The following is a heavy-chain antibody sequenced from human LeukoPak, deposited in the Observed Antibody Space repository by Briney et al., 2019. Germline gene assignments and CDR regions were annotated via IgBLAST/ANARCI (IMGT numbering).Heavy chain of an antibody. CDR3: ARDFRSLLVTAIWLRVLDY. D-gene: IGHD2-21*02. V-gene: IGHV1-18*01. CDR1: GYTFSSYG. CDR2: ISAYNGNK. Sequence: ASVTVTFKATGYTFSSYGISWVRQPPAQGLEWMGWISAYNGNKNYAQKLQGRVTMTTETSTSIAYMELRSLKCDDTAVYYCARDFRSLLVTAIWLRVLDYWGEGTLVTVSS. J-gene: IGHJ4*02.